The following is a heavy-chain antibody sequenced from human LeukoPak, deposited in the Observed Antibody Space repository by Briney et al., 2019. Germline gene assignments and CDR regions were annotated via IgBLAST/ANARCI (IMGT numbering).Heavy chain of an antibody. V-gene: IGHV4-59*11. J-gene: IGHJ6*03. CDR1: GASISSHY. CDR2: TSGSI. Sequence: PPETLSLTCAVSGASISSHYWSWIRQPPGKGLEWIGYTSGSISDNPSLKSQVAVSVDPSQNQVSLSLTSVTAADTAVYYCARVLAIFGLDTTDFYMDVWGKGTTVTVSS. CDR3: ARVLAIFGLDTTDFYMDV. D-gene: IGHD3/OR15-3a*01.